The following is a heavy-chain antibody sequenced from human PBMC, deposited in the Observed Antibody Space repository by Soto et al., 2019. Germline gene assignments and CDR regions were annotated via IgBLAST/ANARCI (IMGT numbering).Heavy chain of an antibody. CDR1: GFSLSSSGVG. Sequence: QITLKESGPTLVKPTQTLTLTCTFSGFSLSSSGVGVGWIRQPPGKALEWLALIYWDNYKQYSPSLKNRFTIPKATSKNQVVLTMTKMEPVDTGTYYCARVMGSGTLGVFDYWGQGTLVTVSS. V-gene: IGHV2-5*02. D-gene: IGHD6-13*01. CDR3: ARVMGSGTLGVFDY. CDR2: IYWDNYK. J-gene: IGHJ4*02.